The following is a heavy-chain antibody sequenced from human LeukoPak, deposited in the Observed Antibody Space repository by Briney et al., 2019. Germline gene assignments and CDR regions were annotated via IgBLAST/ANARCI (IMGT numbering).Heavy chain of an antibody. CDR2: ISYDGSNK. CDR3: ARGVRIAVAGYIDY. J-gene: IGHJ4*02. D-gene: IGHD6-19*01. V-gene: IGHV3-30*04. Sequence: SCKASGYSFTGYYMHWVRQAPGKGLEWVAAISYDGSNKNYADSVKGRFTISRDNSKNTLYLQMNSLRAEDTAVYYCARGVRIAVAGYIDYWGQGTLVTVSS. CDR1: GYSFTGYY.